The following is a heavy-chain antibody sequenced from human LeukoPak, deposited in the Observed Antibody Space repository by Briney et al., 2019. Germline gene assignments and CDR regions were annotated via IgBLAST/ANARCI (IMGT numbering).Heavy chain of an antibody. D-gene: IGHD5/OR15-5a*01. V-gene: IGHV3-30-3*01. J-gene: IGHJ4*02. CDR3: ARDTAMDRVYGGFFDY. CDR2: ISYDGSNK. CDR1: GFTFSSYA. Sequence: GGSLRLSCAASGFTFSSYAMHWVRQAPGKGMEWVAVISYDGSNKYYADSVKGRFTISRDNSKNTLYLQMNSLRAEDTAVYYCARDTAMDRVYGGFFDYWGQGTLVTVSS.